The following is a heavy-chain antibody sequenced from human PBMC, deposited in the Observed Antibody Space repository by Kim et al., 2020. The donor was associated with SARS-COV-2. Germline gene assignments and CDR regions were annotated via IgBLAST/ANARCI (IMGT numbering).Heavy chain of an antibody. V-gene: IGHV4-39*01. CDR3: AKYPSGNYGGVFDI. Sequence: SETLSLTCSVSGDSITSRNYYWGWVRQPPGKGLEWIGNIYYTGTTYYNPSLKSRVTLSADTSRNQFSLKLSPVTAADTAVYYCAKYPSGNYGGVFDIWGQGKMVTVSS. CDR1: GDSITSRNYY. J-gene: IGHJ3*02. D-gene: IGHD1-26*01. CDR2: IYYTGTT.